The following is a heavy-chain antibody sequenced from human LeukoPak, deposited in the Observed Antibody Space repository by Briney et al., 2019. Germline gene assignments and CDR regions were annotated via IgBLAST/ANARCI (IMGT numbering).Heavy chain of an antibody. Sequence: SETLSLTCTVSGSSISSGYYWGWIRQPPGKGLEWVGTISHSGYTYYNPSLKSRVTISVDTSKNQFSLKLSSVTAADTAVYYCARGAHSSSWYGILLYFDYWGQGTLVTVSS. D-gene: IGHD6-13*01. J-gene: IGHJ4*02. CDR3: ARGAHSSSWYGILLYFDY. CDR2: ISHSGYT. V-gene: IGHV4-38-2*02. CDR1: GSSISSGYY.